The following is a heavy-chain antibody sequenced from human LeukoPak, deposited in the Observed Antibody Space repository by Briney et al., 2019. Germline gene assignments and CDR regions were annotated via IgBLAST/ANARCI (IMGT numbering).Heavy chain of an antibody. CDR1: GFTFSSYS. V-gene: IGHV3-21*01. D-gene: IGHD6-13*01. Sequence: GGSLRLSCAASGFTFSSYSMNWVRQAPGKGLEWVSSISSSSSYIYYADSVKGRFTISRDNAKNSLYLQMNSLRAEDTAVYYCASGYEPGIGAAPPDYWGQGTLVTVSS. CDR3: ASGYEPGIGAAPPDY. CDR2: ISSSSSYI. J-gene: IGHJ4*02.